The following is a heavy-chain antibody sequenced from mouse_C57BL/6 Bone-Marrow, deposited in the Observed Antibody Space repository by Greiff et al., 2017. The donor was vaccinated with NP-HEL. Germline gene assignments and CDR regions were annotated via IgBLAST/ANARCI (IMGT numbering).Heavy chain of an antibody. CDR2: ISDGGSYT. CDR3: AREGAYYSNWFAY. J-gene: IGHJ3*01. D-gene: IGHD2-5*01. CDR1: GFTFSSYA. Sequence: EVQGVESGGGLVKPGGSLKLSCAASGFTFSSYAMSWVRQTPEKRLEWVATISDGGSYTYYPDNVKGRFTISRDNAKNNLYLQMSHLKSEDTAMYYCAREGAYYSNWFAYWGQGTLVTVSA. V-gene: IGHV5-4*01.